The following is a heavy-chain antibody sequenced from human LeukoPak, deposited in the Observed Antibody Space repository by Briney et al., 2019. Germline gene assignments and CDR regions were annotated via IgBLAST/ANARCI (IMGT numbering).Heavy chain of an antibody. CDR2: IWYDGSNK. Sequence: GGSLRLSCAASGFTFSSYGMHWVRQAPGKGLEWVAVIWYDGSNKYYADSVKGRFTISRDNSKNTLYLQMNSLRAVDTAVYYCAREVPAAIPYYYYGMDVWGQGTTVTVSS. D-gene: IGHD2-2*02. V-gene: IGHV3-33*01. J-gene: IGHJ6*02. CDR1: GFTFSSYG. CDR3: AREVPAAIPYYYYGMDV.